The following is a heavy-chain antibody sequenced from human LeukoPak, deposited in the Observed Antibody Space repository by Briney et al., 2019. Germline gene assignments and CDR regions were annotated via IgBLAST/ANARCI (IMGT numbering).Heavy chain of an antibody. CDR2: VNPNSGGI. D-gene: IGHD3-22*01. V-gene: IGHV1-2*06. J-gene: IGHJ4*02. CDR3: ARDYYDSSGTYFFDY. CDR1: GYTFSGYY. Sequence: ASVKVSCKASGYTFSGYYIHWVRQAPGQGLEWMGRVNPNSGGINYVQKFQGRVTMTRDTSISTAYMELSRLRSDDTAVYYCARDYYDSSGTYFFDYWGQGTLVTVSS.